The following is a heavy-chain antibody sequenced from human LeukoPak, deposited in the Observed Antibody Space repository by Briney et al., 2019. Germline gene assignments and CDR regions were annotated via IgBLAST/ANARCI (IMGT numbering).Heavy chain of an antibody. CDR1: GFTFSSYA. D-gene: IGHD3-10*01. Sequence: HPGGSLRLSCAASGFTFSSYAMHWVRQAPGKGLEWVAVISYDGSNKYYADSVKGRFTISRDNSKNTLYLQMNSLRAKDTAVYYCAGQVLLSIWGQGTMVTVSS. J-gene: IGHJ3*02. CDR2: ISYDGSNK. CDR3: AGQVLLSI. V-gene: IGHV3-30-3*01.